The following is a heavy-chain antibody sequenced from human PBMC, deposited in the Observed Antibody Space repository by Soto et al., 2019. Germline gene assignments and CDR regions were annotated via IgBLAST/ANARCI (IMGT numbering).Heavy chain of an antibody. Sequence: ASVKVSCKASGYTFTSYGISWVRQAPGQGLEWMGWISAYNGNTNYAQKHQGRVTMTTDTSTSTAYMELRSLRSDDTAVYYCAREYYDFWSGYRNNWFDPWGQGTLVTVSS. J-gene: IGHJ5*02. D-gene: IGHD3-3*01. V-gene: IGHV1-18*01. CDR3: AREYYDFWSGYRNNWFDP. CDR1: GYTFTSYG. CDR2: ISAYNGNT.